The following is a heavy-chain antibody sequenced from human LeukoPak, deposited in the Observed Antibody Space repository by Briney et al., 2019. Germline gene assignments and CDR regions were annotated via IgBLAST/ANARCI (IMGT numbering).Heavy chain of an antibody. V-gene: IGHV4-39*02. CDR3: AREGGPYRPLDY. CDR2: IYYSGNT. J-gene: IGHJ4*02. CDR1: GGSISTDRYY. Sequence: SETLSLTCTVSGGSISTDRYYWGWIRQPPGKGLEWIGSIYYSGNTYYNPSLKSRVTVSLDTSKNQFSLKLSSVTAADTAVYYCAREGGPYRPLDYSGQGTLVTVAS.